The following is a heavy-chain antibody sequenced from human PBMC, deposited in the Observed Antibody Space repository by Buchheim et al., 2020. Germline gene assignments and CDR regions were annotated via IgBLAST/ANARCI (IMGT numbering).Heavy chain of an antibody. J-gene: IGHJ5*02. CDR1: GFSFTDYW. D-gene: IGHD1-1*01. Sequence: EVQVVESGGDLVQPGGSLTLSCAASGFSFTDYWMTWVRQAPGKGLEWVANIKEDGSVKYYVDSVKARFSISRANAKNSVYLQMNSLRAEDTAVYYCARGRGYFYSNEDNWPDNWGQGTL. V-gene: IGHV3-7*01. CDR2: IKEDGSVK. CDR3: ARGRGYFYSNEDNWPDN.